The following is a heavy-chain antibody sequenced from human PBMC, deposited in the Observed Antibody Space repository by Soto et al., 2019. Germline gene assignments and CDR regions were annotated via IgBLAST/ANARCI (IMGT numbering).Heavy chain of an antibody. J-gene: IGHJ4*02. Sequence: GASVKVSCKASGNTFGSYAIHWVRQAPGQSLEWMGWIQGGNDNTYYSQRFQGRLTFTRDTSPGTTYMELSSLTSEDTAIYYCARDDSGYSGSHYIDYFNFWGQGTLVTVSS. CDR1: GNTFGSYA. V-gene: IGHV1-3*01. D-gene: IGHD1-26*01. CDR2: IQGGNDNT. CDR3: ARDDSGYSGSHYIDYFNF.